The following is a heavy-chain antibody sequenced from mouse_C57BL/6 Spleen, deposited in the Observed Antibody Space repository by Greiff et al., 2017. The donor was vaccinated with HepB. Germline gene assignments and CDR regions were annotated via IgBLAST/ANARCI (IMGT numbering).Heavy chain of an antibody. CDR3: ARAGYYDYDGWFAY. J-gene: IGHJ3*01. D-gene: IGHD2-4*01. CDR2: ISSGSSTI. CDR1: GFTFSDYG. V-gene: IGHV5-17*01. Sequence: EVMLVESGGGLVKPGGSLKLSCAASGFTFSDYGMHWVRQAPEKGLEWVAYISSGSSTIYYADTVKGRFTISRDNAKNTLFLQMTSLRSEDTAMYYCARAGYYDYDGWFAYWGQGTLVTVSA.